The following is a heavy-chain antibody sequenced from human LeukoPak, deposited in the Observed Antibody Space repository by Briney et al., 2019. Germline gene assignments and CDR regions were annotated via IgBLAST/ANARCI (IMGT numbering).Heavy chain of an antibody. J-gene: IGHJ4*02. Sequence: GGSLRLSCAASGFTFSSYNMTWVRQAPGKGLEWVSSISSSGSYIYYADSVKGRFTISRDNAENSLYLQMNSLRAEDTAVYYCARSPTGTGDVDYWGQGTLVTVSS. CDR3: ARSPTGTGDVDY. CDR1: GFTFSSYN. D-gene: IGHD1-1*01. CDR2: ISSSGSYI. V-gene: IGHV3-21*06.